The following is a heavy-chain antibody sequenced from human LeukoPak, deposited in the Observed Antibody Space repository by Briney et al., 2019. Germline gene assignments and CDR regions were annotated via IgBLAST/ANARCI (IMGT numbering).Heavy chain of an antibody. CDR1: GFTFSSYG. J-gene: IGHJ4*02. CDR3: ARDDALATDGFDS. V-gene: IGHV3-30*03. Sequence: GGSLRLSCAASGFTFSSYGMHWVRQAPGKGLEWLAVISYDGGNKYYADSVKGRSTISRDNSKNTVYLQMNSLRAEDTAVYYCARDDALATDGFDSWGQGTLVTVSS. D-gene: IGHD5-24*01. CDR2: ISYDGGNK.